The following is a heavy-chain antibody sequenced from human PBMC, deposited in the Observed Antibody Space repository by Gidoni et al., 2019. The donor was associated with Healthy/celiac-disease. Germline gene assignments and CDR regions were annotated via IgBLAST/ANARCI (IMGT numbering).Heavy chain of an antibody. CDR3: ARKAAVAGCDY. D-gene: IGHD6-19*01. Sequence: VPLVESGGGLVQPGGSLTLSCAASVFTFSSYSMNGVRQAPGKGLKWFSSISRSSSDIYYADSLKGRFTITRDNAKNSLYLQMNSLRAEDTAVYYCARKAAVAGCDYWGQGTLVTVSS. V-gene: IGHV3-21*01. J-gene: IGHJ4*02. CDR2: ISRSSSDI. CDR1: VFTFSSYS.